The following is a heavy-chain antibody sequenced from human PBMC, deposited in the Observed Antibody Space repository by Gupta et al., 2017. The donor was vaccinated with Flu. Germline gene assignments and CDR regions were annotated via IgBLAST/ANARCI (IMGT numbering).Heavy chain of an antibody. CDR1: GFAFSSYS. CDR3: ATWTGRSGLAAPAWDIY. CDR2: VSHTGIYI. V-gene: IGHV3-21*02. Sequence: EVQLVESGGGLVKPGGSLRLSCAASGFAFSSYSMNWVRQGPGKGLEWVSSVSHTGIYIYYAASVKGRFTISRDNAKNSVYLQMNTLRAEDTAVYYCATWTGRSGLAAPAWDIYWGQGTLVTVSS. J-gene: IGHJ4*02. D-gene: IGHD6-13*01.